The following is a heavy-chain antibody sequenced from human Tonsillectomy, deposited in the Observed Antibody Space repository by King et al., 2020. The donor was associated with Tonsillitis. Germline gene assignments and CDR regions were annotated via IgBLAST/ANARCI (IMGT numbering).Heavy chain of an antibody. D-gene: IGHD5-18*01. V-gene: IGHV3-30*18. CDR1: GFTFSSYA. Sequence: VQLVESGGGVVQPGGSLRLSCAASGFTFSSYAMHWVRQAPGKGLEWVAVISYDGSNEYYVDSVKGRFTISRDNSKNTLYLQMNSLRAEDTAVYHCAKVKSGYTYGFDYWGQGTLVTVSS. J-gene: IGHJ4*02. CDR2: ISYDGSNE. CDR3: AKVKSGYTYGFDY.